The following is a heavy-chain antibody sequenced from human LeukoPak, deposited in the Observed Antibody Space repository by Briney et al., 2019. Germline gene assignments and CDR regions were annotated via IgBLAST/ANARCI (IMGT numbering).Heavy chain of an antibody. D-gene: IGHD6-13*01. CDR2: MSYDGTNK. Sequence: PGGSLRLSCAASGFTFSNYGMHWVRRAPGKGLEWLAVMSYDGTNKYYADSVKGRFTISRDNSKNTIYLQMNSLRAEDTALYYCAKAAAAPGFDFWGQGTLVTVSS. CDR1: GFTFSNYG. J-gene: IGHJ4*02. CDR3: AKAAAAPGFDF. V-gene: IGHV3-30-3*01.